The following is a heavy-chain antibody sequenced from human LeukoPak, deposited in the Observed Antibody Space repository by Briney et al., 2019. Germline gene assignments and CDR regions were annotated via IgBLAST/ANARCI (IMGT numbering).Heavy chain of an antibody. V-gene: IGHV4-38-2*02. CDR1: GYSISSGYY. J-gene: IGHJ6*03. D-gene: IGHD2-2*01. CDR3: ARAGVVVPAAISYMDV. Sequence: PSETLSLTCTVSGYSISSGYYWGWIRQPPGKGLEWIGSIYHSGSTYYNPSLKSRVTISVDTSKNQFSLKLSSVTAADTAVYYCARAGVVVPAAISYMDVWGKGTTVTVS. CDR2: IYHSGST.